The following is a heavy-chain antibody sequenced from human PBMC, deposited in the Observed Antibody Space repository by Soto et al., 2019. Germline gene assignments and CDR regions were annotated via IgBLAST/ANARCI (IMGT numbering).Heavy chain of an antibody. D-gene: IGHD3-10*01. Sequence: QVQLVESGGGVVQPGRSLRLSCAASGVTLSNFCMHWVRQAPGKGLEWVAVISRDGSTMFYADSVKGRFTISRDSSRNTLDLQMNSLRADDSAGYRRVGEVASGYWCQGTLVTVSS. CDR2: ISRDGSTM. CDR3: VGEVASGY. V-gene: IGHV3-30*03. J-gene: IGHJ4*02. CDR1: GVTLSNFC.